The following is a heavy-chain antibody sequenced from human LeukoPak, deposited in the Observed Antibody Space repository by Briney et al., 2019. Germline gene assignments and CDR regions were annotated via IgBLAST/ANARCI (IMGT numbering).Heavy chain of an antibody. D-gene: IGHD3-22*01. V-gene: IGHV3-11*06. Sequence: GGSLRLSCAASGFTFSDYYMSWIRQAPGKGLEWVSSISSSSSYIYYADSVKGRFTISRDNAKNSLYLQMNSLRAEDTAVYYCAREINYYDSSGYVYWGQGTLVTVSS. CDR1: GFTFSDYY. CDR2: ISSSSSYI. CDR3: AREINYYDSSGYVY. J-gene: IGHJ4*02.